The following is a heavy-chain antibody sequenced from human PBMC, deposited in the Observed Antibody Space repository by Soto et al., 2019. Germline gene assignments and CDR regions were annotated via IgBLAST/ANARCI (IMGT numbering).Heavy chain of an antibody. Sequence: QVQLQESGPGLVKPSQTLSLTCTVSGGSISSGGYYWSWIRQHPGKGLEWIGYIYYSGSTYYNPSLKSRVTISVDTSNNQFSLKLSSVTAADTAVYYCAGAREVVYYFDYWGQGTLVTVSS. D-gene: IGHD1-26*01. CDR1: GGSISSGGYY. V-gene: IGHV4-31*03. CDR3: AGAREVVYYFDY. J-gene: IGHJ4*02. CDR2: IYYSGST.